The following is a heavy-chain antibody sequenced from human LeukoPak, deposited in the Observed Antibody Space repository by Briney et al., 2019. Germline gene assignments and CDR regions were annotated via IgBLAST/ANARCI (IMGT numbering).Heavy chain of an antibody. D-gene: IGHD3-10*01. V-gene: IGHV3-7*01. CDR3: ARDLYYGSGSSGH. Sequence: GGSLRFSCEASGFTFRTYWMSWVRQAPGKGLEWVANIKQDGSEKYYVDSVKGRFTISRDNVKNSLYLQMNSLSAEDTAVYYCARDLYYGSGSSGHWGQGTLVTVSS. CDR2: IKQDGSEK. CDR1: GFTFRTYW. J-gene: IGHJ4*02.